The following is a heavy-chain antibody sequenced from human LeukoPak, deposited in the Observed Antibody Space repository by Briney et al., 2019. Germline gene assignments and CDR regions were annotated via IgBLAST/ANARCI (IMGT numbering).Heavy chain of an antibody. J-gene: IGHJ4*02. CDR1: GGSIGSSIYY. D-gene: IGHD5-18*01. Sequence: PSETLSLTCTVSGGSIGSSIYYWGWIRQPPGKGLEWIGSIYYSGNTYYNPSLKSRVTISVDTSKNQFSLKLSSVTAADTAVYYCARMDTAMVVYFDLWGQGTLVTVSS. V-gene: IGHV4-39*01. CDR3: ARMDTAMVVYFDL. CDR2: IYYSGNT.